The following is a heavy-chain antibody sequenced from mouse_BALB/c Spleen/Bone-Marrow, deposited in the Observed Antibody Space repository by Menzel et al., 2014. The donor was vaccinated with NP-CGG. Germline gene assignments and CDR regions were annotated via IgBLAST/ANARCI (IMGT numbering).Heavy chain of an antibody. D-gene: IGHD6-1*01. V-gene: IGHV1-4*01. CDR1: GYTFTSYT. CDR2: INPSSGYT. CDR3: ARGQAY. Sequence: VNVVESGAELARPGASVKMSCKASGYTFTSYTMHWVKQRPGQGLEWIGYINPSSGYTNYNQKFKDKATLTADKSSSTAYMQLSSLTSEDSAVYSCARGQAYWGQGTLVTVSA. J-gene: IGHJ3*01.